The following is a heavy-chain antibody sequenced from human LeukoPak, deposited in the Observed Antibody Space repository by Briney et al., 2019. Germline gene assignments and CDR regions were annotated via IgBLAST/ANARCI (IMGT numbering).Heavy chain of an antibody. CDR3: ARRYDFWSGYYGWFDP. CDR2: ISISGYST. CDR1: GFTFNNYY. V-gene: IGHV3-11*04. J-gene: IGHJ5*02. D-gene: IGHD3-3*01. Sequence: GGSLRLSCAASGFTFNNYYMSWIRRAPGKGLEWISYISISGYSTYYADSVKGRFTISRDNAKNSLYLQMDNLRPEDTAFYYCARRYDFWSGYYGWFDPWGQGTLVTVSS.